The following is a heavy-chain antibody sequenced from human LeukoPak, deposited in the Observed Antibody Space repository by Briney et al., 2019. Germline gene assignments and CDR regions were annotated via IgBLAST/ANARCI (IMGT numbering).Heavy chain of an antibody. CDR3: ASREVSSSTGANWFDP. J-gene: IGHJ5*02. CDR2: IYTSGST. CDR1: GGSISSYY. Sequence: PSETLSLTCTVSGGSISSYYWSWIRQPAGKGLEWIGRIYTSGSTNYNPSLKSRVTMSVDTSKNQFSLKLSSVTAADTAVYYCASREVSSSTGANWFDPWGQGTLVTVSS. D-gene: IGHD6-6*01. V-gene: IGHV4-4*07.